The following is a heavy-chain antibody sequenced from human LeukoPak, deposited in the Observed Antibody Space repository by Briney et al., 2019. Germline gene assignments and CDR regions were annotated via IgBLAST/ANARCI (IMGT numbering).Heavy chain of an antibody. CDR3: ARLSYGSGSPDP. V-gene: IGHV4-39*01. CDR1: GGSISSSSYY. D-gene: IGHD3-10*01. Sequence: SETLPLTCTVSGGSISSSSYYWGWIRQPPGKGLEWIGSIYYSGSTYYNPSLKSRVTISVDTSKNQFSLKLSSVTAADTAVYYCARLSYGSGSPDPWGQGTLVTVSS. CDR2: IYYSGST. J-gene: IGHJ5*02.